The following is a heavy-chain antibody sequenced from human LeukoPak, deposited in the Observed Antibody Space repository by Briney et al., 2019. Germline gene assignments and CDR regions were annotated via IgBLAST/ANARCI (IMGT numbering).Heavy chain of an antibody. D-gene: IGHD3/OR15-3a*01. CDR3: ASRDWFESRTFDI. J-gene: IGHJ3*02. V-gene: IGHV4-39*01. CDR2: VYYSGST. CDR1: GDFISSSLYY. Sequence: SETLSLTCSVSGDFISSSLYYWGWLRQPPGKGLEWLGSVYYSGSTYYNPSLKSRVTISADTSKNQFSLKLTSVTAADTAVYYCASRDWFESRTFDIWGQGTMVTVSS.